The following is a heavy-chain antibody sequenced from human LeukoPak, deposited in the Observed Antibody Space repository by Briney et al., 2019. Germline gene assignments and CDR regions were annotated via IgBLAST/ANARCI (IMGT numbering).Heavy chain of an antibody. J-gene: IGHJ4*02. Sequence: SQTLSLTCTVSGGSISSGGYYWSWIRQPPGKGLEWIGSIYYSGSSYYNPSLKSRVTISVDTSKNQFSLKLSSVTAADTAVYYCARSVGGGSYFPYIVDYWGQGTLVTVSS. D-gene: IGHD1-26*01. CDR2: IYYSGSS. CDR1: GGSISSGGYY. V-gene: IGHV4-39*01. CDR3: ARSVGGGSYFPYIVDY.